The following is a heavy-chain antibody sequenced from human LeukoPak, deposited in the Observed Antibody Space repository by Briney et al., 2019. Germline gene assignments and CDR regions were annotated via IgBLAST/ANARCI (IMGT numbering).Heavy chain of an antibody. CDR3: AKDKGYYYDSSGSKRDDAFDI. V-gene: IGHV3-48*03. J-gene: IGHJ3*02. CDR1: GFTFSSYE. Sequence: RGSLRLSCVASGFTFSSYEMHWVRQAPGKGLEWVSYISSGGTTRFYADSVKGRFTISRDSARNSLYLQMNSLRAEDTAVYYCAKDKGYYYDSSGSKRDDAFDIWGQGTMVTVSS. D-gene: IGHD3-22*01. CDR2: ISSGGTTR.